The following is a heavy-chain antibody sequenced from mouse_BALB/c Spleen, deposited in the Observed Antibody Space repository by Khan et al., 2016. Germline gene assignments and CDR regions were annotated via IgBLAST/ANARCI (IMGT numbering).Heavy chain of an antibody. D-gene: IGHD2-1*01. CDR3: ARSEGNWFAY. Sequence: QVQLQQSGADLVMPGASVKMSCKASGYTFTDYWIHWVKQRPGQGLEWIGAIDTSDTYTSYNQKFKGKATLTVDESSTTAYMQRSSLTSEDSAVYYCARSEGNWFAYWGQGTLVTVSA. CDR2: IDTSDTYT. V-gene: IGHV1-69*01. J-gene: IGHJ3*01. CDR1: GYTFTDYW.